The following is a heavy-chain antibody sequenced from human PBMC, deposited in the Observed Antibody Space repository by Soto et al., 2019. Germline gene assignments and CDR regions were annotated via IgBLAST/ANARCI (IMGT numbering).Heavy chain of an antibody. V-gene: IGHV3-48*02. Sequence: EVQLVESGGGLVQPGGYLRLYCVASGFTFNSYSMNWVRQAPGKGLEWISYINSGSTSVFYADSVKGRFTISRDNAKNSRYRQMTSLRDEETVVYYCASSTSPDAYWGQGTLVTVSS. CDR2: INSGSTSV. CDR1: GFTFNSYS. J-gene: IGHJ4*02. CDR3: ASSTSPDAY. D-gene: IGHD2-2*01.